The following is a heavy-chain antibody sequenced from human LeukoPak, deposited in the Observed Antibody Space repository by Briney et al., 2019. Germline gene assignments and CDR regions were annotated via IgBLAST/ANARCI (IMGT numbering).Heavy chain of an antibody. Sequence: PGGSLRLSCAASGFTVSSNYMSWVRQAPGKGLEWVSPISSSSSYIYYADSVKGRFTISRDNAKNSLYLQMNSPRAEDTAVYYCARVYSWPPAIDYWGQGTLVTVSS. V-gene: IGHV3-21*01. CDR1: GFTVSSNY. J-gene: IGHJ4*02. D-gene: IGHD2-15*01. CDR2: ISSSSSYI. CDR3: ARVYSWPPAIDY.